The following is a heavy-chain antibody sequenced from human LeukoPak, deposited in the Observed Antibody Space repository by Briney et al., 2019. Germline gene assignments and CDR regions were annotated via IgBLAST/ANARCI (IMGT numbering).Heavy chain of an antibody. CDR2: IHYSGST. CDR1: GGSISSSSYY. Sequence: SETLSLTCTVSGGSISSSSYYWGWIRQPPGKGLEWIGSIHYSGSTYYNPSLKSRVTISVDTSKNQFSLKLSSVTAADTAVYYCARLRGNDNDYPDYWGQGTLVTVSS. CDR3: ARLRGNDNDYPDY. J-gene: IGHJ4*02. D-gene: IGHD4-11*01. V-gene: IGHV4-39*01.